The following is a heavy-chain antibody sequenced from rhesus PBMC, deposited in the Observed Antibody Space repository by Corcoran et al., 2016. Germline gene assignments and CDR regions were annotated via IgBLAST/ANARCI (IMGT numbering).Heavy chain of an antibody. CDR1: GGSISGHN. CDR2: FGGRSGRT. J-gene: IGHJ3*01. Sequence: QVQLQESGPGLVKPSETLSLTCAVSGGSISGHNWNWIRQPPGKGLDWMGYFGGRSGRTSSTSSLKTLVTLSTDTSTNQFSLNLISVPAADTAVYYCARAAPGVDYAFDVWGQGLRVTVSS. D-gene: IGHD3-34*01. CDR3: ARAAPGVDYAFDV. V-gene: IGHV4S5*01.